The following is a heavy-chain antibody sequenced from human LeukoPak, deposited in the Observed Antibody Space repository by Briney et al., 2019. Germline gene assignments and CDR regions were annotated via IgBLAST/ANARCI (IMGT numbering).Heavy chain of an antibody. CDR1: GYTFTGYY. Sequence: GASVKVSCKASGYTFTGYYMHWVRQAPGQGLEWMGWINPNSGGTNYAQKFQGRVTMTRDTSISTAYMELSRLRSDDTAVYYCARGEVWNYHYDSSGYFNWFDPWGQGTLVTVSS. D-gene: IGHD3-22*01. CDR2: INPNSGGT. V-gene: IGHV1-2*02. J-gene: IGHJ5*02. CDR3: ARGEVWNYHYDSSGYFNWFDP.